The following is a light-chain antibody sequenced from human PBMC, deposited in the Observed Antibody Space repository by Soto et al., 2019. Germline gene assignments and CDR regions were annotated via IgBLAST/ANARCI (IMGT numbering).Light chain of an antibody. CDR1: QSICSGN. CDR3: QQYGSSSWT. Sequence: EIVFTQSPGTLSLSPGKGGNLXCSASQSICSGNLALYQHRPCQAPKLLNYGASSRANGIPDRFSGSGSGTEFTLTISRREPEDFAVYYCQQYGSSSWTFGQGTKVDIK. CDR2: GAS. V-gene: IGKV3-20*01. J-gene: IGKJ1*01.